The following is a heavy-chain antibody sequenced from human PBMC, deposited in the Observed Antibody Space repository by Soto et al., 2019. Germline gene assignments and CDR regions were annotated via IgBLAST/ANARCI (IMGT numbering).Heavy chain of an antibody. Sequence: QITLKESGPTLVTPTQTLTLTCTFSGFSLSTSGVAVGWIRQPPGTALEWLALIFRDDDKRYSPSLKSRLTITKHTSKTHVVLTTTNMDPVDTATYDCAHRTPERGLATFDPWGQRTLVTVAS. CDR2: IFRDDDK. J-gene: IGHJ5*02. CDR3: AHRTPERGLATFDP. CDR1: GFSLSTSGVA. V-gene: IGHV2-5*02. D-gene: IGHD1-1*01.